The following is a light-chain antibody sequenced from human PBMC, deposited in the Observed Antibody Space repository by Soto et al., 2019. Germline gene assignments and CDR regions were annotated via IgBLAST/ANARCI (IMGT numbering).Light chain of an antibody. CDR3: QQYGSSPPIT. J-gene: IGKJ5*01. CDR1: QSISSW. CDR2: DAS. Sequence: DIQMTQSPSTLSASVGERVTITCRASQSISSWLAWYQQKPGKAPKLLIYDASSLESGVPSRFSGSGSGTDFTLTISRLEPEDFAVYYCQQYGSSPPITFGQGTRLEIK. V-gene: IGKV1-5*01.